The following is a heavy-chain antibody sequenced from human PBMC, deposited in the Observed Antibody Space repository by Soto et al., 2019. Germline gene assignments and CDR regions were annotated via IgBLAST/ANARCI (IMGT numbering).Heavy chain of an antibody. D-gene: IGHD2-2*01. CDR3: TKAAREVPAAIGGEGIDF. CDR2: IRSSGQTT. J-gene: IGHJ4*02. Sequence: EVQLSESGGGLVQRGGSLRLSCEASGFTHSDYAMNWVRQAPGKGLEWVSSIRSSGQTTYYAESVKGRFIISRDNPKNTLYLQIHSLRADDTATYYCTKAAREVPAAIGGEGIDFWGQGTLVPVSS. CDR1: GFTHSDYA. V-gene: IGHV3-23*01.